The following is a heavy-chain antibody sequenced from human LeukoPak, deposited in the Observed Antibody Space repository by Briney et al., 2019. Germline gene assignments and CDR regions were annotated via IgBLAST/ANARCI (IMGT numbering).Heavy chain of an antibody. CDR1: GFTFSIYT. CDR3: VRDLTIVGVAQVHH. Sequence: GGSLRLSCAASGFTFSIYTMNWVRQAPGKGLEWISYISTNSGTIWYADSVKGRFSISRDDAKNSLFLHMNSLRAEDTAVYYCVRDLTIVGVAQVHHWGQGTLVTVSS. CDR2: ISTNSGTI. V-gene: IGHV3-48*01. D-gene: IGHD1-26*01. J-gene: IGHJ5*02.